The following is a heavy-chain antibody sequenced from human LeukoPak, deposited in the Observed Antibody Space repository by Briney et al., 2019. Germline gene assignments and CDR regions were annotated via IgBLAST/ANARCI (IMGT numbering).Heavy chain of an antibody. CDR2: IWYDGSNK. CDR1: GFTFSSYA. CDR3: ARGRDYVWGSYRPHAFDI. Sequence: GRSLRLSCAASGFTFSSYAMHWVRQAPGKGLEWVAVIWYDGSNKYYADSVKGRFTISRDNSKNTLYLQMNSLRAEDTAVYYCARGRDYVWGSYRPHAFDIWGQGTMVTVSS. J-gene: IGHJ3*02. V-gene: IGHV3-33*08. D-gene: IGHD3-16*02.